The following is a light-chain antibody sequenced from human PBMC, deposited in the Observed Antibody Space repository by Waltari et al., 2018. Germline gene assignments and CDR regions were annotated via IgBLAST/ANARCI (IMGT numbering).Light chain of an antibody. CDR3: FSYAGSNTFV. V-gene: IGLV2-8*01. CDR1: SSDVGAYNY. CDR2: EVN. Sequence: QSALTQPPSASGSPGQSVTISCTGTSSDVGAYNYVSWYQQHPGKAPKFMIYEVNKRPSGVPDRFSGSKSGNTASLTISGLQAEDEADYYCFSYAGSNTFVFGTGTEVTVL. J-gene: IGLJ1*01.